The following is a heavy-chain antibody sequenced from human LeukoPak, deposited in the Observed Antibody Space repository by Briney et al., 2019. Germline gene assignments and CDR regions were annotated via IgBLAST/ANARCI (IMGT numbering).Heavy chain of an antibody. D-gene: IGHD3-22*01. Sequence: WGSLRLSCAASGFTFSSYEMNWVRQAPGKGLEWVSYISSSGSTIYYADSVKGRFTISRDNAKNSLYLQMNSLRAEDTAVYYCASSIGYYYDVTTKFDIWGQGTMVTVSS. J-gene: IGHJ3*02. CDR2: ISSSGSTI. V-gene: IGHV3-48*03. CDR3: ASSIGYYYDVTTKFDI. CDR1: GFTFSSYE.